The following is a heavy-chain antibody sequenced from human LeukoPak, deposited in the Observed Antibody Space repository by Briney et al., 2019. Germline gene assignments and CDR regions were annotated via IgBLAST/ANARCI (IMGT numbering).Heavy chain of an antibody. J-gene: IGHJ4*02. CDR3: ARVTPTRQRYFDY. CDR2: INPSGGST. V-gene: IGHV1-46*01. CDR1: GYTFTSYY. D-gene: IGHD6-6*01. Sequence: ASVKVSCKASGYTFTSYYMPWVRHAPGQGLEWMGIINPSGGSTSYAQKFQGRVTMTRDTSTSTVYMELSSLRSEDTAVYYCARVTPTRQRYFDYWGQVTLVTVSS.